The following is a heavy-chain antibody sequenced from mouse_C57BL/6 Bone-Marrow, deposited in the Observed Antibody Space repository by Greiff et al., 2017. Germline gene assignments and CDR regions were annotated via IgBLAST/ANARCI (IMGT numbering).Heavy chain of an antibody. D-gene: IGHD1-1*01. CDR2: IHPNSGST. CDR1: GYTFTSYW. CDR3: ARSRIPFIGYYGSSYWYFDV. J-gene: IGHJ1*03. Sequence: QVQLQQPGAELVKPGASVKLSCKASGYTFTSYWMHWVKQRPGQGLEWIGMIHPNSGSTNYNEKFKSKATLTVDKSSSTAYMQLSSLTSEDSAVYYCARSRIPFIGYYGSSYWYFDVWGTGTTVTVSS. V-gene: IGHV1-64*01.